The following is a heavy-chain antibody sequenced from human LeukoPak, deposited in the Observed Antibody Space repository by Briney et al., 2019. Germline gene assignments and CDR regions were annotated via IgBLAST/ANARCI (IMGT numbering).Heavy chain of an antibody. V-gene: IGHV1-69*13. CDR1: GGTFSSYA. D-gene: IGHD3-9*01. J-gene: IGHJ4*02. CDR3: AREHYDILTGYYGAARGIDY. Sequence: ASVTVSCTASGGTFSSYAISWVRQAPGQGLEWMGGIIPIFGTANYAQKFQGRVTITADESTSTAYMELSSLRSEDTAVYYCAREHYDILTGYYGAARGIDYWGQGTLVTVSS. CDR2: IIPIFGTA.